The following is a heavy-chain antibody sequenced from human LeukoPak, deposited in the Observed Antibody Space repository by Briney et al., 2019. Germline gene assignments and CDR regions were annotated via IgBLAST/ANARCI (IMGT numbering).Heavy chain of an antibody. D-gene: IGHD6-13*01. V-gene: IGHV3-23*01. J-gene: IGHJ4*02. CDR2: ISGSGGST. CDR3: AKGMAAAPQGNYFDY. Sequence: GGSLRLSCAASGFTFSSYAMSWVRQAPGKGLEWVSAISGSGGSTYYADSVKGRFTISRDNSKNTLYLQMNSLRAEDTAVYYCAKGMAAAPQGNYFDYWGQGTLVTVSS. CDR1: GFTFSSYA.